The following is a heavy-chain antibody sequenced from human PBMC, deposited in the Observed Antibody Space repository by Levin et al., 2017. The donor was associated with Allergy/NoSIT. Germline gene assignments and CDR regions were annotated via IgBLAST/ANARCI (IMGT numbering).Heavy chain of an antibody. CDR2: ITSNGYTI. Sequence: QAGGSLRLSCAASGFTFSSYTMHWARQAPGKGLEYVASITSNGYTINYGNSVKGRFSISRDNSKNTLYLHMDSLRADDMAVYYCSRAEGPESPPGGVWGQGTTVTV. J-gene: IGHJ6*02. D-gene: IGHD3-16*01. V-gene: IGHV3-64*01. CDR1: GFTFSSYT. CDR3: SRAEGPESPPGGV.